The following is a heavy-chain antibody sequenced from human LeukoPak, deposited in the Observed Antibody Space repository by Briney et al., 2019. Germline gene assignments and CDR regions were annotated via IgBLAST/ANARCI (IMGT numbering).Heavy chain of an antibody. CDR1: GGSISSSRYY. D-gene: IGHD5-18*01. CDR3: ARGILQNKP. Sequence: SETLSLTCTVSGGSISSSRYYWGWIRQPPGKGLEWIGSIYYSGSTYYNPSLRRRVTISVDTSKNQFSLTLSSVTAADTAVYYCARGILQNKPWGQGTLVTVSS. J-gene: IGHJ5*02. CDR2: IYYSGST. V-gene: IGHV4-39*07.